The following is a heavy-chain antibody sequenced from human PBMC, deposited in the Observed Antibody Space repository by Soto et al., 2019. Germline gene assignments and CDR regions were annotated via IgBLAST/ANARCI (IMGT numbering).Heavy chain of an antibody. CDR3: ARHLVGYCSGGSCYDRVDAFDI. V-gene: IGHV4-59*08. D-gene: IGHD2-15*01. CDR2: ISYSGNT. CDR1: GGAISSYY. Sequence: PSETLSLTCTVSGGAISSYYWSWIRQPPGKGLEWIGYISYSGNTNYNPSLKSRVTISVDTSKKQFSLKLSSVTAADTAVYFCARHLVGYCSGGSCYDRVDAFDIWRQGTMVTVSS. J-gene: IGHJ3*02.